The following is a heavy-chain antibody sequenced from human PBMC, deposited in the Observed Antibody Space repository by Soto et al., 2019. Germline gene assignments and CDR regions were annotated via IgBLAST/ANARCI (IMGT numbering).Heavy chain of an antibody. Sequence: SETLSLTCTVSGGSISSSSHYWGWLRQPPGKGLEWIGSIYYSGNVYYNPSLRNRVTISVDTSKRQFSLKLSSVTAADTAVYYCARATVEGDYNFWDGRYCFDYWGQGTLVTVSS. CDR1: GGSISSSSHY. CDR3: ARATVEGDYNFWDGRYCFDY. D-gene: IGHD3-3*01. CDR2: IYYSGNV. V-gene: IGHV4-39*01. J-gene: IGHJ4*02.